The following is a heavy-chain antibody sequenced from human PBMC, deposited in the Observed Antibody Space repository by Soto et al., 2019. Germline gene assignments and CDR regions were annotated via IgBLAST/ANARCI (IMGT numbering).Heavy chain of an antibody. CDR1: GYTFIFYA. V-gene: IGHV1-3*01. D-gene: IGHD2-15*01. CDR2: INPGNGNV. Sequence: GASVKVSCKASGYTFIFYAMYWVRQAPGQRLEWMGWINPGNGNVKYSQKFQGRVTITRDTSASTAYMELSSLRSEDTAVYYCASGLASDTLIYNWFDPWGQGTLVTVSS. CDR3: ASGLASDTLIYNWFDP. J-gene: IGHJ5*02.